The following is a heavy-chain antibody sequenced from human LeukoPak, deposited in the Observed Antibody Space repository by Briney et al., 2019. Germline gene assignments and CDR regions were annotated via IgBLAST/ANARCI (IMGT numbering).Heavy chain of an antibody. V-gene: IGHV3-66*02. CDR1: GFTVSSNY. CDR3: TNLPTY. CDR2: IYSDGST. J-gene: IGHJ4*02. Sequence: GGSLSLSCAASGFTVSSNYMTWARQAPGKGLEWGSVIYSDGSTFYADSVKGRFTISRDNSKNTLYLQMDSLRPEDTAVYYCTNLPTYWGQGTLVTVSS.